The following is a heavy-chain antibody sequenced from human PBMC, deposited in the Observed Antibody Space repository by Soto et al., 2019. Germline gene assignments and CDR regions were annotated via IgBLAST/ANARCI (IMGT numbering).Heavy chain of an antibody. V-gene: IGHV4-30-2*01. Sequence: PSETLSLTCAVSGGSISSGGYSWSWIRQPPGKGLEWIGYIYHSGSTYYNPSLKSRVTISVDRSKNQFSLKLSSVTAADTAVYYCAREFIVVVVAATLLDYGMDVWGQGTTVTVSS. CDR1: GGSISSGGYS. CDR3: AREFIVVVVAATLLDYGMDV. D-gene: IGHD2-15*01. J-gene: IGHJ6*02. CDR2: IYHSGST.